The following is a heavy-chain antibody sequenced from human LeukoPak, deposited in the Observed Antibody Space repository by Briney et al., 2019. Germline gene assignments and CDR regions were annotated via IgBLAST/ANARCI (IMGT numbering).Heavy chain of an antibody. CDR2: INHSGST. Sequence: SETLSLTCAVYGGSFSGYYWSWIRQPPGKGLEWIGEINHSGSTNYNPSLKSRVTISVDTSKNQFSLKLSSVTAADTAVYYCARGRGYQLPRIAAAGPYYFDYWGQGTLVTVSS. CDR3: ARGRGYQLPRIAAAGPYYFDY. J-gene: IGHJ4*02. D-gene: IGHD6-13*01. V-gene: IGHV4-34*01. CDR1: GGSFSGYY.